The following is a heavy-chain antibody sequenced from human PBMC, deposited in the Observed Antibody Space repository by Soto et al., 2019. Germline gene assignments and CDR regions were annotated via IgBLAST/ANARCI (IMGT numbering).Heavy chain of an antibody. Sequence: SETLSLTCTVSGGSISSGDYYWSWIRQPPGKGLEWIGYIYYSGSTYYNPSLKSRVTISVDTSKNQFSLKLSSVTAADTAVYYCASKPYGSGSLYFDYWGQGTLVTVSS. CDR1: GGSISSGDYY. D-gene: IGHD3-10*01. CDR3: ASKPYGSGSLYFDY. CDR2: IYYSGST. J-gene: IGHJ4*02. V-gene: IGHV4-30-4*01.